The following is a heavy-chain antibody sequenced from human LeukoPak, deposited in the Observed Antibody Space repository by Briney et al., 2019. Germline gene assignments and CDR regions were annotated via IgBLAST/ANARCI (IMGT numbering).Heavy chain of an antibody. CDR2: ISGSGGST. J-gene: IGHJ4*02. CDR1: GGTFSSYA. D-gene: IGHD3-22*01. CDR3: ASPIVVVTQPSDY. V-gene: IGHV3-23*01. Sequence: GASVKVSCKASGGTFSSYAMSWVRQAPGKGLEWVSAISGSGGSTYYADSVKGRFTISRDNSKNTLYLQMNSLRAEDTAVYYCASPIVVVTQPSDYWGQGTLVTVSS.